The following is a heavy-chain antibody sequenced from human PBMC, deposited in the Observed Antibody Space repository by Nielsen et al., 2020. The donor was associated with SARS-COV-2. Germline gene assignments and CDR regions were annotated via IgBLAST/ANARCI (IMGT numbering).Heavy chain of an antibody. V-gene: IGHV3-21*03. Sequence: GESLKISCAASGFTFSSYSMNWVRQAPGKGLEWVSSISSSSSYIYYADSVKGRFTISRDNAKNSLYLQMNSLRAEDTAVYYCAREGITMVRGAPGYYYGMDVWGQGTTVTVSS. CDR1: GFTFSSYS. CDR3: AREGITMVRGAPGYYYGMDV. J-gene: IGHJ6*02. CDR2: ISSSSSYI. D-gene: IGHD3-10*01.